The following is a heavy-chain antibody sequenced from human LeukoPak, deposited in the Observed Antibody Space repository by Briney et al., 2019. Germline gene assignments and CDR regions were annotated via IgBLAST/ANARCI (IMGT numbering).Heavy chain of an antibody. CDR1: GFTFRSYN. D-gene: IGHD2-2*01. CDR2: KDRRSRYI. Sequence: PGESLRLSCAASGFTFRSYNMDWVRQAPGKGLEWVSFKDRRSRYIYQADSVKGRFTISRDNAKSSVFLQMDSLRAEDTAVYYCARVGGHCTSTSCPSPDYWGQGTLVTV. CDR3: ARVGGHCTSTSCPSPDY. V-gene: IGHV3-21*01. J-gene: IGHJ4*02.